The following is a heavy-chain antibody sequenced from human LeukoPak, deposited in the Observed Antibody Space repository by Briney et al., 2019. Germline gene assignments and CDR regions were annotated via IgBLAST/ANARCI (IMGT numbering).Heavy chain of an antibody. CDR3: VSRFRHMGELSWDIDY. Sequence: GGSLRLSCSASGFTFSSYQMNWVPQAPGKGVEWVSYISSSGSTLYYADSVKGRFTISRDNAKNSRYLQMNSLRAEDRAVYYFVSRFRHMGELSWDIDYWGQGTLVTVS. V-gene: IGHV3-48*03. J-gene: IGHJ4*02. CDR2: ISSSGSTL. D-gene: IGHD3-16*02. CDR1: GFTFSSYQ.